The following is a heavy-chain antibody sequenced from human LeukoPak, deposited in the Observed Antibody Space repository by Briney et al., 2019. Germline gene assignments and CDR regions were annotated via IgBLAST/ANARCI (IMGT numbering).Heavy chain of an antibody. D-gene: IGHD1-26*01. CDR3: ARRVGATDGYY. V-gene: IGHV4-61*08. CDR1: GGSISSGDYY. CDR2: IYYSGST. J-gene: IGHJ4*02. Sequence: PSETLSLTCTVSGGSISSGDYYWSWIRQPPGKGLEWIGYIYYSGSTNYNPSLKSRVTISVDTSKNQFSLKLSSVTAADTAVYYCARRVGATDGYYWGQGTLVTVSS.